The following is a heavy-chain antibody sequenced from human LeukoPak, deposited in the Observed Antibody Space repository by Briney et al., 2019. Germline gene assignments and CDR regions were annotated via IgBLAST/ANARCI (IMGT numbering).Heavy chain of an antibody. CDR1: GGTFSGYA. CDR3: AREYPYGDYKSPLDY. J-gene: IGHJ4*02. Sequence: ASVKVSCKASGGTFSGYAISWVRQAPGQGLEWMGRIIPILGIANYAQKFQGRVTITADKSTSTAYMELSSLRSEDTAVYYCAREYPYGDYKSPLDYWGQGTLVTVSS. V-gene: IGHV1-69*04. D-gene: IGHD4-17*01. CDR2: IIPILGIA.